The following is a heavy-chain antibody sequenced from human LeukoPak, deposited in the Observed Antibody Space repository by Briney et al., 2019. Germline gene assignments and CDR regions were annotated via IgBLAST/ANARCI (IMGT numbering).Heavy chain of an antibody. CDR2: IDPSDSYT. V-gene: IGHV5-10-1*01. Sequence: PGESLKISCKGSGHSFTSYWISWVRQMPGKGLEWMGRIDPSDSYTNYSPSFQGHVTISADKSISTAYLQWSSLKASDTAMYYCARQSQTDNWFDPWGQGTLVTVSS. CDR3: ARQSQTDNWFDP. CDR1: GHSFTSYW. J-gene: IGHJ5*02.